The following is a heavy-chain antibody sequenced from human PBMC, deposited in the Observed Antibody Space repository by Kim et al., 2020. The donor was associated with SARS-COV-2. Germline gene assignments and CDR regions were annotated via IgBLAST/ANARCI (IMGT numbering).Heavy chain of an antibody. CDR1: GFTFSYYS. Sequence: GGSLRLSCAASGFTFSYYSMNWVRQAPGKVLEWVSSISSTSSYIYYADSLKGRFTISKDNAKNSLYLQMNSLRVEDTAVYYCARDIGRIYYGSGTPPDYWGKGILVTVSS. D-gene: IGHD3-10*01. J-gene: IGHJ4*02. CDR2: ISSTSSYI. CDR3: ARDIGRIYYGSGTPPDY. V-gene: IGHV3-21*01.